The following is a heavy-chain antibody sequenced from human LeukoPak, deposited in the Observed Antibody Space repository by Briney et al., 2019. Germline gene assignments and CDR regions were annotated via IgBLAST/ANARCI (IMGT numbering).Heavy chain of an antibody. CDR2: IYPGDSDT. CDR3: ARFYYDSSGYAPFDY. V-gene: IGHV5-51*01. J-gene: IGHJ4*02. Sequence: GESLKISCKGSGYIFTSYWIGWVRQMPGKGLEWMGIIYPGDSDTRYSPSFQGQVTISADKSISTAYLQWSSLKASDTAMYYCARFYYDSSGYAPFDYWGQGTLVTVSS. D-gene: IGHD3-22*01. CDR1: GYIFTSYW.